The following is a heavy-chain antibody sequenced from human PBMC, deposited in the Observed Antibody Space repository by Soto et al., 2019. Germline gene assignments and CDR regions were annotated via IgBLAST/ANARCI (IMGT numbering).Heavy chain of an antibody. Sequence: SVKVSCKASGGTFSSYAISWVRQAPGQGLEWMGGIIPIFGTANYAQKFQGRVTITADESTSTAYMELSSLRSEDTAVYYCARGAAAGTSSGFDPWGQGTLVTVSS. V-gene: IGHV1-69*13. CDR2: IIPIFGTA. CDR3: ARGAAAGTSSGFDP. J-gene: IGHJ5*02. D-gene: IGHD6-13*01. CDR1: GGTFSSYA.